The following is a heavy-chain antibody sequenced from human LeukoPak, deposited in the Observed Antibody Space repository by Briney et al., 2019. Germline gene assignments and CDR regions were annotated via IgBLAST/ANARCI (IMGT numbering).Heavy chain of an antibody. CDR3: AREGVVVPAAIPFYAFDI. D-gene: IGHD2-2*01. CDR2: ICSSSSTI. Sequence: GGSLRLSCAASGFTFSSYSMNWVRQAPGKGLEWVSYICSSSSTIYYADSVKGRFTISRDNAKNSLYLQMNSLRAEDTAVYYCAREGVVVPAAIPFYAFDIWGQGTMVTVSS. CDR1: GFTFSSYS. J-gene: IGHJ3*02. V-gene: IGHV3-48*01.